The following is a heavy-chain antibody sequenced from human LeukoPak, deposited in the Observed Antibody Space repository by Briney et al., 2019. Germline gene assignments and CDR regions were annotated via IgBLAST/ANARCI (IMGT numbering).Heavy chain of an antibody. D-gene: IGHD2-2*02. V-gene: IGHV4-34*01. CDR1: GGSFSGYY. Sequence: PSETLSLTCAVSGGSFSGYYWSWIRQPPGKGLEWIGEINHSGSTNYNPSLKSRVTISVDTSKNQFSLKLSSVTAADTAVYYCARGYCSSTSCYILDYYYYMDVWGKGTTVTVSS. CDR2: INHSGST. J-gene: IGHJ6*03. CDR3: ARGYCSSTSCYILDYYYYMDV.